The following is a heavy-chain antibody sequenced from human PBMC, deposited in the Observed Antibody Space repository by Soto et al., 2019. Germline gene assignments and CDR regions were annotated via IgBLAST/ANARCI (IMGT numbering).Heavy chain of an antibody. V-gene: IGHV3-11*06. Sequence: PGGSLRLSCAASGFTFSDYYMSWIRQAPGKGLEWVSYISSSSSYTNYADSVKGRFTISRDNAKNSLYLQMNSLRAEDTAVYYCARESQIYYDSSGGLDYWGQGTLVTRLL. CDR1: GFTFSDYY. CDR2: ISSSSSYT. CDR3: ARESQIYYDSSGGLDY. D-gene: IGHD3-22*01. J-gene: IGHJ4*02.